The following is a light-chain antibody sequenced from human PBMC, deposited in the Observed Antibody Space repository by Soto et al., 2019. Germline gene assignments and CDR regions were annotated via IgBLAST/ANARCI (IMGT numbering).Light chain of an antibody. CDR1: QGISDS. J-gene: IGKJ1*01. CDR2: AAS. Sequence: HMSRAPAASSAWGGHTFTITCRASQGISDSLDWFQQKTGKAPKRLIYAASRLQSGVPSRLRGSGYGTDFTITINPMKNADSATQACLHHNLDKWTFGQGTKVDIK. CDR3: LHHNLDKWT. V-gene: IGKV1-17*03.